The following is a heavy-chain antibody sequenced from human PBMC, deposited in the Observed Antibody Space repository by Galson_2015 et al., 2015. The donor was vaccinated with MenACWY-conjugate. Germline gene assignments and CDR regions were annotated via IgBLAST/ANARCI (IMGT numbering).Heavy chain of an antibody. D-gene: IGHD3-16*01. CDR3: ARDFSGPAERHLIDN. CDR2: ISSSGTTI. CDR1: GFTFRNYW. Sequence: SLRLSCAASGFTFRNYWMTWVRQAPGKGLEWVSYISSSGTTIYYADSAKGRFTISRDNAKNSLYLQMSSLRAEDTAVYYCARDFSGPAERHLIDNWGQRTLVTVSS. J-gene: IGHJ4*02. V-gene: IGHV3-48*04.